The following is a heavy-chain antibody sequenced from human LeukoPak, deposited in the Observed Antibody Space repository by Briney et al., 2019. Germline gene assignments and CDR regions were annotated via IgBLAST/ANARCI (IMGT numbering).Heavy chain of an antibody. J-gene: IGHJ4*02. CDR3: TTDLRWLQSLPDY. D-gene: IGHD5-24*01. V-gene: IGHV3-15*01. CDR1: GFTFSNAW. Sequence: PGGSLRLSCAASGFTFSNAWMSWVRQAPGKGLEWVGRIKSKTDGGTTDYAAPVKGRFTISRDDSKNTLYLQMNSLKTEDTAVYYCTTDLRWLQSLPDYWGQGTLVTVSS. CDR2: IKSKTDGGTT.